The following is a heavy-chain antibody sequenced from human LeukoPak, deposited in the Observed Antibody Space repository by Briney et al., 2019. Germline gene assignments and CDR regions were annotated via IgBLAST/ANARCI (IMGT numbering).Heavy chain of an antibody. J-gene: IGHJ4*02. Sequence: GGSLRLSCAASGFTFRKYWMAWVRQAPGQGLEWVATIAANGIDKDYEDSLKARITVSRDNARNSLSLRIDSLRAEDTAVYYCAKVISSSWYEPFDYWGQGTLVTVSS. CDR3: AKVISSSWYEPFDY. D-gene: IGHD6-13*01. CDR2: IAANGIDK. V-gene: IGHV3-7*03. CDR1: GFTFRKYW.